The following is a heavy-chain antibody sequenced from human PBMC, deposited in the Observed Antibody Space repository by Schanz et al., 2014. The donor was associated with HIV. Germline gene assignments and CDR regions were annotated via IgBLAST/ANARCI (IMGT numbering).Heavy chain of an antibody. J-gene: IGHJ2*01. CDR3: VRAASFHFDKEGYYRNWYFDF. CDR2: VNPESGNT. Sequence: QVQLVQFGTEVAQPGASVKVSCKASGYTFSRSAISWVRQAPGQGLEWMGWVNPESGNTGMADKFLGRLSLTRFTSTGTASMELDSLRSEDTAIYYCVRAASFHFDKEGYYRNWYFDFWGRGTLVAVSS. CDR1: GYTFSRSA. V-gene: IGHV1-8*01. D-gene: IGHD1-26*01.